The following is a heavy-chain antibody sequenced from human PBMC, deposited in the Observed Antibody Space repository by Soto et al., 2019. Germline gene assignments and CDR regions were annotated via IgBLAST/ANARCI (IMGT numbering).Heavy chain of an antibody. CDR3: ARNMPVTTLGY. V-gene: IGHV3-66*01. Sequence: EVQLVESGGGLVQPGGSLRLSCAASGVTVSNNYMSWVRQAPGKGLVWVSVIYSGGNTKYADSVKGRFSTSRDSSQNTLYLHMNSLRAEDTAVYYCARNMPVTTLGYWGQGTLVTVSS. D-gene: IGHD4-17*01. CDR2: IYSGGNT. CDR1: GVTVSNNY. J-gene: IGHJ4*02.